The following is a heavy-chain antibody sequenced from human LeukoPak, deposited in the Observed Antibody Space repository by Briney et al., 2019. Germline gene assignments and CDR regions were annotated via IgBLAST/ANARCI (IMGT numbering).Heavy chain of an antibody. D-gene: IGHD2-2*01. CDR1: GGTFSSYA. Sequence: SVKVSCKASGGTFSSYAISWVRQAPGQGLEWMGGIIPIFGTANYAQKFQGRVTITADESTSTADMELSSLRSEDTAVYYCALSAGYCSSTSCSHDAFDIWGQGTMVTVSS. J-gene: IGHJ3*02. CDR3: ALSAGYCSSTSCSHDAFDI. CDR2: IIPIFGTA. V-gene: IGHV1-69*13.